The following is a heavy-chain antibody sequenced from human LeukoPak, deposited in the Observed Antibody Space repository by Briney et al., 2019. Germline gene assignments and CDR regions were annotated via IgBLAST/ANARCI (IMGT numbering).Heavy chain of an antibody. V-gene: IGHV4-59*02. J-gene: IGHJ3*02. CDR1: GGSVSSNY. Sequence: SETLSLTCTVSGGSVSSNYWTWLRQPPGMGLQWIGYMYHTGSSIYSPSLKSRLTISVDTSKNQFTLNLSSMTAADTAVYYCAGDQGGSAHRHAFDIWGQGTLVTVSS. D-gene: IGHD1-26*01. CDR2: MYHTGSS. CDR3: AGDQGGSAHRHAFDI.